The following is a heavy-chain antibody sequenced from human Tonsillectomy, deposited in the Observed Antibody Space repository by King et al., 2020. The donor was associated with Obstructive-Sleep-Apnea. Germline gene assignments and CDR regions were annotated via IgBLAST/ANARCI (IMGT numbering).Heavy chain of an antibody. Sequence: VQLQQWGAGLLKPSETLSLTCAVYGGSFSGYYWSWIRQPPGKGLEWIGEINHSGSTNYNPSLKSRVTISVDTSKNQFSLKLSSLTAADTAVYYCARGFTMVRGVMFPYYYGMDVWGQGTTVTVSS. CDR3: ARGFTMVRGVMFPYYYGMDV. CDR1: GGSFSGYY. J-gene: IGHJ6*02. V-gene: IGHV4-34*01. D-gene: IGHD3-10*01. CDR2: INHSGST.